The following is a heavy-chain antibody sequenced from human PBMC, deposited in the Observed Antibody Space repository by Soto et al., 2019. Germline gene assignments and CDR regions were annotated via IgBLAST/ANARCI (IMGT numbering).Heavy chain of an antibody. V-gene: IGHV1-69*02. CDR2: IIPILGIA. D-gene: IGHD2-15*01. Sequence: SVKVSCKASGGTFSSYTISWVRQVPGQGLEWMGRIIPILGIANYAQKFQGRVTITADKSTSTAYMELSSLRSEDTAVYYCARKYCSGGSCESNAFDIWGQGTMVTVSS. J-gene: IGHJ3*02. CDR3: ARKYCSGGSCESNAFDI. CDR1: GGTFSSYT.